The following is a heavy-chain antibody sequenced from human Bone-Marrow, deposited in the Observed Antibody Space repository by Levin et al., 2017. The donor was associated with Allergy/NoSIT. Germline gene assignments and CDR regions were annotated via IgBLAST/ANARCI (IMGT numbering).Heavy chain of an antibody. J-gene: IGHJ6*02. CDR1: GFTFSDYA. D-gene: IGHD5-18*01. CDR3: AKDRYTYSSSTYGMDV. V-gene: IGHV3-23*01. Sequence: GGSLRLSCAASGFTFSDYAMTWVRQAPGRGLEWVSSISGSGGATYYAGSLKGRFTVSRDNSKSTLHLQMNTLRVEDTAFYYCAKDRYTYSSSTYGMDVWGQGTTVTVSS. CDR2: ISGSGGAT.